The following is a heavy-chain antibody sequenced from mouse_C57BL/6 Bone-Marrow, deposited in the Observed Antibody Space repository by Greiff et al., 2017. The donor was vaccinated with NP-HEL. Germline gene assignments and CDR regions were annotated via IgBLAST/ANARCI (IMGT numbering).Heavy chain of an antibody. CDR2: IYPRSGNN. CDR3: ARRSYYSNYGWYFDV. CDR1: GYTFTSYG. V-gene: IGHV1-81*01. J-gene: IGHJ1*03. Sequence: QVQLQQSGAELARPGASVKLSCKASGYTFTSYGISWVKQRTGQGLEWIGEIYPRSGNNYYNEKFKGKATLTADKSSSTAYMELRSLTSEDSAVYFCARRSYYSNYGWYFDVWGTGTTVTVSS. D-gene: IGHD2-5*01.